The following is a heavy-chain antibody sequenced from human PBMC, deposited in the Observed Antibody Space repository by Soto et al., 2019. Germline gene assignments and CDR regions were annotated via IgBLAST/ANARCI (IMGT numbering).Heavy chain of an antibody. CDR2: ISPNHGNT. CDR3: ARTIIVGATYYFDY. CDR1: GYSFTTYY. V-gene: IGHV1-18*04. Sequence: ASVKVSCKASGYSFTTYYIHWVRQAPGQGLEWMGWISPNHGNTNYAQRLQGRVTMTTDTSTSTAYMELRSLRSDDTAVYYCARTIIVGATYYFDYWGQGTLVTVSS. J-gene: IGHJ4*02. D-gene: IGHD1-26*01.